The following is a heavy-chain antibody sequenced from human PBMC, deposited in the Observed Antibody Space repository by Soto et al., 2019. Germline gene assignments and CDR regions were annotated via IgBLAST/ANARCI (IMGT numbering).Heavy chain of an antibody. D-gene: IGHD2-21*02. J-gene: IGHJ4*02. CDR2: ISWDGGST. CDR1: GFTFDDYT. Sequence: DVQLVESGEVVVQPGGSLRLSCAASGFTFDDYTMHWVRKAPGKGLEWVSLISWDGGSTYYADSVKGRFTISRDNSKNSLYLQMNSLRTEDTALYYCAKEGCGGDCYSGGYFDYWGQGTLVTVSS. CDR3: AKEGCGGDCYSGGYFDY. V-gene: IGHV3-43*01.